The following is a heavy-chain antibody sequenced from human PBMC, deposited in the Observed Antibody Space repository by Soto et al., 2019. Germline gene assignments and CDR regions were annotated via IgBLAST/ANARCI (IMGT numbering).Heavy chain of an antibody. CDR2: IYYSGST. CDR1: GDSMSSGNYY. D-gene: IGHD3-10*01. CDR3: ATVGLSYYYGSGSYWDYFNY. J-gene: IGHJ4*02. Sequence: SETLSLTCTVSGDSMSSGNYYWSWIRQPPGKGLEWIGYIYYSGSTYYSPSLKSRVTISVDTSKNQFSLKLSSVTAADTAVYYCATVGLSYYYGSGSYWDYFNYWGQGTLVTVSS. V-gene: IGHV4-30-4*01.